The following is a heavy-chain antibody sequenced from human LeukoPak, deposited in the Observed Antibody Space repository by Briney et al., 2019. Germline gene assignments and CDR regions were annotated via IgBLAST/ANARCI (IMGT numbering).Heavy chain of an antibody. CDR1: GFTFSSYG. CDR3: ARSTGVWDETAMGD. V-gene: IGHV3-33*01. Sequence: GGSLRLSCAASGFTFSSYGMHWVRQAPGKGLEWVAVIWYDGSNKYYADSVKGRFTISRDNSKNTLYLQMNSLRAEDTAVYYCARSTGVWDETAMGDWGQGTLVTVSS. J-gene: IGHJ4*02. D-gene: IGHD5-18*01. CDR2: IWYDGSNK.